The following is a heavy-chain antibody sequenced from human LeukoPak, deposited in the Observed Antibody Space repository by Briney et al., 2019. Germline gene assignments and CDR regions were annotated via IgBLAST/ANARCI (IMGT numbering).Heavy chain of an antibody. V-gene: IGHV5-51*01. CDR2: IYPGDSDT. Sequence: GESLKISCKASGYSFTTYWIGWVRQMPGKGLEWTGIIYPGDSDTRYSPSFQGQVTISADKSISTAYLQWRSLKASDTAMYYCARRTGLSGLIDTWGQGTLVTVSS. D-gene: IGHD5-12*01. CDR3: ARRTGLSGLIDT. CDR1: GYSFTTYW. J-gene: IGHJ4*02.